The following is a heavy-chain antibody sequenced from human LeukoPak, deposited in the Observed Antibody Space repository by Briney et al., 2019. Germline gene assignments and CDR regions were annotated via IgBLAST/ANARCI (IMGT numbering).Heavy chain of an antibody. V-gene: IGHV4-59*08. CDR3: ARHAVYAGSGWAFDY. J-gene: IGHJ4*02. CDR1: GGSISPYY. Sequence: PSETLSLTCTVSGGSISPYYWSWIRQPPGKGLEWIGYIFHTGSGSTSHNPSLKSRVTISVDTSKNQFSPNLNSVTAADTAVYYCARHAVYAGSGWAFDYWGQGTLVTVSS. D-gene: IGHD6-19*01. CDR2: IFHTGSGST.